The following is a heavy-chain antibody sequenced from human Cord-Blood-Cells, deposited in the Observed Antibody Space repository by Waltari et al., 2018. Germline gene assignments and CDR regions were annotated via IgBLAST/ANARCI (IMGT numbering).Heavy chain of an antibody. CDR3: ASSGAGNWYFDL. CDR1: GGSFSGYY. J-gene: IGHJ2*01. Sequence: QVQLQQWGAGLLKPSATLSLTCAVYGGSFSGYYWSCIRQPPGKGLEWIGEIKHIGSTNYNPSLKSVVTISVDTSKNQFSLKLSSVTAADTAVYYCASSGAGNWYFDLWGRGTLVTVSS. D-gene: IGHD7-27*01. CDR2: IKHIGST. V-gene: IGHV4-34*01.